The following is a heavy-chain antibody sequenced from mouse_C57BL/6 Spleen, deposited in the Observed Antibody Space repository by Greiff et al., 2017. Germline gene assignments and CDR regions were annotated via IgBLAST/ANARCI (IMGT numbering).Heavy chain of an antibody. D-gene: IGHD2-5*01. V-gene: IGHV5-6*01. CDR2: ISSGGSYT. J-gene: IGHJ2*01. CDR3: ARQDYSNPYYFDY. Sequence: EVKLMESGGDLVKPGGSLKLSCAASGFTFSSYGMSWVRQTPDKRLEWVATISSGGSYTYYPDSVKGRFTISRDNANNTLYLQMSSLKSEDTAMYYCARQDYSNPYYFDYWGQGTTLTVSS. CDR1: GFTFSSYG.